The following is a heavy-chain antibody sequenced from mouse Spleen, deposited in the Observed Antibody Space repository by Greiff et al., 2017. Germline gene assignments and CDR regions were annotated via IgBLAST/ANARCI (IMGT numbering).Heavy chain of an antibody. Sequence: EVQGVESGGGLVQPKGSLKLSCAASGFTFNTYAMNWVRQAPGKGLEWVARIRSKSNNYATYYADSVKDRFTISRDDSQSMLYLQMNNLKTEDTAMYYCVRPRLRGYAMDYWGQGTSVTVSS. CDR1: GFTFNTYA. CDR2: IRSKSNNYAT. CDR3: VRPRLRGYAMDY. V-gene: IGHV10-1*02. J-gene: IGHJ4*01. D-gene: IGHD6-2*01.